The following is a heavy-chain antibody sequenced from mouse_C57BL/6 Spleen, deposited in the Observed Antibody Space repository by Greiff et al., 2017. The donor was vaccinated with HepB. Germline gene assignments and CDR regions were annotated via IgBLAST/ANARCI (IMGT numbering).Heavy chain of an antibody. CDR3: ARSYPFAY. CDR1: GYAFSSSW. D-gene: IGHD6-5*01. J-gene: IGHJ3*01. Sequence: QVQLKESGPELVKPGASVKISCKASGYAFSSSWMNWVKQRPGKGLEWIGRIYPGDGDTNYNGKFKGKATLTADKSSSTAYMQLSSLTSEDSAVYFCARSYPFAYWGQGTLVTVSA. CDR2: IYPGDGDT. V-gene: IGHV1-82*01.